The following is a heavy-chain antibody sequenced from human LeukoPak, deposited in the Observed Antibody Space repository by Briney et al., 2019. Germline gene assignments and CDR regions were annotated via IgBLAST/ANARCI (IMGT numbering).Heavy chain of an antibody. CDR2: INPDTGDK. CDR3: ARATSMTASGYDY. J-gene: IGHJ4*02. V-gene: IGHV1-8*03. CDR1: GYTFTNYH. D-gene: IGHD2-21*02. Sequence: GASVKVSCMASGYTFTNYHINWVRQASGQGLDWVTWINPDTGDKGYARKFQDRVTITTDTSISTAYTELSSLSSEDTAVYFCARATSMTASGYDYRGQGTLVTV.